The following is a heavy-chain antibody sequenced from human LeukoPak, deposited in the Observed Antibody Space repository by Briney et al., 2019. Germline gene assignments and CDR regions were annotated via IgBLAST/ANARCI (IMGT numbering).Heavy chain of an antibody. CDR2: IIPIFGTA. CDR1: GGTFSSYA. V-gene: IGHV1-69*01. Sequence: SVKVPCKASGGTFSSYAISWVRQAPGQGLEWMGGIIPIFGTANYAQKFQGRVTITADESTSTAYMELSSLRSEDTAVYYCAEPRYCSSTSCYGFDYWGQGTLVTVSS. J-gene: IGHJ4*02. CDR3: AEPRYCSSTSCYGFDY. D-gene: IGHD2-2*01.